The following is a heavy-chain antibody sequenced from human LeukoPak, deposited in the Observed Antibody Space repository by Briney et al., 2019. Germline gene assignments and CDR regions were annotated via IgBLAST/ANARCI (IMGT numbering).Heavy chain of an antibody. CDR2: INPNSGGT. D-gene: IGHD1-26*01. J-gene: IGHJ6*03. V-gene: IGHV1-2*02. CDR3: ARGWSGSYYSHYYYYMDV. Sequence: ASVKVSCKASGYTFTGCYMHWVRQAPGQGLEWMGWINPNSGGTNYAQKFQGGVTMTRDTSISTAYMELSRLRSDDTAVYYCARGWSGSYYSHYYYYMDVWGKGTTVTVSS. CDR1: GYTFTGCY.